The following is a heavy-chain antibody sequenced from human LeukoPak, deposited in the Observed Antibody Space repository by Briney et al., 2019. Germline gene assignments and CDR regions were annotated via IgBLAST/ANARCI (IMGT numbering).Heavy chain of an antibody. D-gene: IGHD3-9*01. V-gene: IGHV3-66*04. J-gene: IGHJ4*02. Sequence: GGSLRLSCAASGFTVSSNYMSWVRQAPGKGLEWVSVIYSGGSTYYADSVKGRFTISRDNSKNTLYLQMNSLRAEDTAVYYCARLHYDVLTGPFDYWGQGTLVTVPS. CDR2: IYSGGST. CDR3: ARLHYDVLTGPFDY. CDR1: GFTVSSNY.